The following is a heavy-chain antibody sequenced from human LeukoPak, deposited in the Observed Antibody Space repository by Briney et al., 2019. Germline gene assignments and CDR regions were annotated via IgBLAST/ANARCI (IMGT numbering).Heavy chain of an antibody. D-gene: IGHD7-27*01. J-gene: IGHJ4*02. CDR2: IRYDESNK. Sequence: GGSLRLSCAASGFTFSSYGMNWVRQAPGKGLEWVAFIRYDESNKYYADSVKGRFTISRDASNNTLYLQMNSLRSEDTAVYYCAKELGIDYWGQGTLVTVSS. CDR3: AKELGIDY. V-gene: IGHV3-30*02. CDR1: GFTFSSYG.